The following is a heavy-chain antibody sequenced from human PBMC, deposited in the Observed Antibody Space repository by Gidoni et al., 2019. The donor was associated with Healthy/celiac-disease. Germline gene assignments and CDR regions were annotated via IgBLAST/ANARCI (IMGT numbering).Heavy chain of an antibody. CDR2: ISYDGSNK. V-gene: IGHV3-30-3*01. CDR1: GFTFSSYA. D-gene: IGHD6-19*01. J-gene: IGHJ5*02. CDR3: AREGVAGGSTNWFDP. Sequence: QVQLVESGGGVVQPGRSLRLSCAASGFTFSSYAMHWVRQAPGKGLEWVAVISYDGSNKYYADSVKGRFTISRDNSKNTLYLQMNSLRAEDTAVYYCAREGVAGGSTNWFDPWGQGTLVTVSS.